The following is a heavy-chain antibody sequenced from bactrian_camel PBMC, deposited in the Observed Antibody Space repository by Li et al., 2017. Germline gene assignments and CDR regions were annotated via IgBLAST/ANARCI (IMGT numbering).Heavy chain of an antibody. CDR1: GFTFSSYD. Sequence: VESGGGLVQPGGSLRLSCAASGFTFSSYDMSWVRQAPGKEREQVAVIKRDGSTSYADSVKGRFTISLDNAKNTVYLQMNNLKSEDTAAYYCASETATGLEDWVHPCVGYEGQGTQVTVSS. D-gene: IGHD3*01. J-gene: IGHJ6*01. V-gene: IGHV3S67*01. CDR2: IKRDGST.